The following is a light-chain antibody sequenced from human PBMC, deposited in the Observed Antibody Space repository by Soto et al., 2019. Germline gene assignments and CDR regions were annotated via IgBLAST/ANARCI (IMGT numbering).Light chain of an antibody. CDR1: QSISSW. J-gene: IGKJ1*01. CDR2: DAS. V-gene: IGKV1-5*01. Sequence: DIQMTQSPSTLSGSVGDRVTITCRASQSISSWLAWYQQKPGKAPKLLIYDASTLQSGVPSRFSGSGSGTEFTLTISSLQPEDFATYYCQQYKKFSRTFGQGTKVDIK. CDR3: QQYKKFSRT.